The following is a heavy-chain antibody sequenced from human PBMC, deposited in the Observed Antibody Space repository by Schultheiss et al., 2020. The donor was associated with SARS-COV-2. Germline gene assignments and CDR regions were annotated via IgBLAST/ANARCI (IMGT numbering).Heavy chain of an antibody. Sequence: GESLKISCAASGFTFSSYGMHWVRQAPGKGLEWVAVIWYDGSNKYYADSVKGRFTISRDNSKNTLYLQMNSLRAEDTAVYYCARGGDDGRSDYYFGVDVWGQGTAVTGSS. J-gene: IGHJ6*02. CDR2: IWYDGSNK. D-gene: IGHD4-17*01. CDR3: ARGGDDGRSDYYFGVDV. V-gene: IGHV3-33*01. CDR1: GFTFSSYG.